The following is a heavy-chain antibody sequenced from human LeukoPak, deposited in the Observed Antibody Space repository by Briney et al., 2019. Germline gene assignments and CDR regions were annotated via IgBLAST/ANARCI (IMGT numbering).Heavy chain of an antibody. V-gene: IGHV3-30*02. J-gene: IGHJ4*02. CDR2: VRYDGSNK. CDR3: AKGTTVTTYSHFDY. Sequence: GGSLRLSCAASGFTFSSYAMHWDRQAPGKGLEWVAFVRYDGSNKYYADSVRGRFTISRDNSKNTLYLQMNSLRAEDTAVYYCAKGTTVTTYSHFDYWGQGTLVTVSS. CDR1: GFTFSSYA. D-gene: IGHD4-17*01.